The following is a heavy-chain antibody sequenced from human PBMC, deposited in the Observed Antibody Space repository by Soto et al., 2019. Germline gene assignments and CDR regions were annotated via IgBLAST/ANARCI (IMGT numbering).Heavy chain of an antibody. CDR1: GGTFSSYA. Sequence: QVQLVQSGAEVKKPGSSVKVSCKASGGTFSSYAISWVRQAPGQGLEWMGGIIPISGTANYEQKFQGRVTIIADESTSTAYMELSSLRSEDTAVYYCARSQGSSTSLEIYYYYYYGMDVWGQGTTVTVSS. CDR3: ARSQGSSTSLEIYYYYYYGMDV. V-gene: IGHV1-69*01. J-gene: IGHJ6*02. CDR2: IIPISGTA. D-gene: IGHD2-2*01.